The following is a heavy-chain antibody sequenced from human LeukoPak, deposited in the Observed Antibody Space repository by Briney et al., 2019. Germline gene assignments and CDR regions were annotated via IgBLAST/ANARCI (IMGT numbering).Heavy chain of an antibody. V-gene: IGHV3-48*02. J-gene: IGHJ4*02. CDR1: GFSFSAYG. D-gene: IGHD3-22*01. Sequence: GGSLRLSCATSGFSFSAYGVHWVRQAPGKGLEWVSYISRSSSTIYYADSVKGRFTISRDNVKNSLYLQMNSLRDEDTAVYYCTRDPRYSYDSSGYYFDHWGQGTLVTVSS. CDR2: ISRSSSTI. CDR3: TRDPRYSYDSSGYYFDH.